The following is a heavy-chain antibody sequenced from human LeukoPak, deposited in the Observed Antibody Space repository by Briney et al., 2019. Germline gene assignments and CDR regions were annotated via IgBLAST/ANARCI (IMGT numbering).Heavy chain of an antibody. CDR1: GFPFSNYG. Sequence: GGSLRLPCAASGFPFSNYGMHWVRHAPGRGRVGVAFMWYDGSEKYFAESVKGRFTISRDNSKDMLHLQMNSLRAEDTAVYYCAKGRGSSGYVYFDYWGQGTLVTVSS. J-gene: IGHJ4*02. CDR3: AKGRGSSGYVYFDY. D-gene: IGHD5-12*01. V-gene: IGHV3-30*02. CDR2: MWYDGSEK.